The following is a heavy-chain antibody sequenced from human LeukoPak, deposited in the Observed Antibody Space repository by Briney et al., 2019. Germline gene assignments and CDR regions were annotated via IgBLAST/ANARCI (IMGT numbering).Heavy chain of an antibody. Sequence: GGSLRLSCAASGFIFSDYYMTWIRQTSGKGLEWLSYISDSGSTINYADSVEGRLTISRDNAKKSLFLQMNSLRAEDTAVYYCAIYYDSSGSIDHWGQGTLVTVSS. CDR3: AIYYDSSGSIDH. CDR2: ISDSGSTI. D-gene: IGHD3-22*01. V-gene: IGHV3-11*01. J-gene: IGHJ4*02. CDR1: GFIFSDYY.